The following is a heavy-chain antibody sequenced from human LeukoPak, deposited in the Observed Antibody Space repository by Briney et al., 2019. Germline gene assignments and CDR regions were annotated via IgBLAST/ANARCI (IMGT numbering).Heavy chain of an antibody. CDR1: GFTFSYYA. Sequence: PGGSLRLSCAASGFTFSYYAMNGVRKAPGKGLDWDSGTGSGGSTYYADSVKGRFTISRDNSKNTLYLQMNSLIAGDTAVYFCAKDLLRSSLAGIQGDWGQGTLVTVSS. V-gene: IGHV3-23*01. CDR2: TGSGGST. CDR3: AKDLLRSSLAGIQGD. D-gene: IGHD6-19*01. J-gene: IGHJ4*02.